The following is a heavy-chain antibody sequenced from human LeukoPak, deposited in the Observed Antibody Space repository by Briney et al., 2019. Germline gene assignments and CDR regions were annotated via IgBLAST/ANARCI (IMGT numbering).Heavy chain of an antibody. V-gene: IGHV5-51*01. J-gene: IGHJ4*02. CDR3: ARHASVPRGRKPTLFDY. CDR1: GYSFTSYW. D-gene: IGHD6-6*01. CDR2: IYPGDSDT. Sequence: GESLKISCKGSGYSFTSYWIGWVRQMPGKGLEWMGIIYPGDSDTRYSPSFQGQVTISADKSISTAYLQWSSLKASDTAMYYCARHASVPRGRKPTLFDYWGQGTLVTVSS.